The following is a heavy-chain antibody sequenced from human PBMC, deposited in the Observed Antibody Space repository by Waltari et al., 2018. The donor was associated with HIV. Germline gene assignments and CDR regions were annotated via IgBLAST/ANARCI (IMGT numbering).Heavy chain of an antibody. D-gene: IGHD3-10*01. Sequence: SDYALHWVRQGPAKGLEWVALISHNGAQKYYKDSVKGRFNISRDNSRNTVYLQMDNLRPDDTAVYYCARDATSWVVSTARGEYWGQGTLATVSS. CDR2: ISHNGAQK. V-gene: IGHV3-30*10. CDR3: ARDATSWVVSTARGEY. CDR1: SDYA. J-gene: IGHJ4*02.